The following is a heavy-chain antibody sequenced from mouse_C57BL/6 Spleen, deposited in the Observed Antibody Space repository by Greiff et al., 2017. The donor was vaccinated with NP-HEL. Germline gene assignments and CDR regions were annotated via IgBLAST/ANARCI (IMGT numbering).Heavy chain of an antibody. D-gene: IGHD6-5*01. V-gene: IGHV3-6*01. J-gene: IGHJ2*01. CDR2: ISYDGSN. Sequence: EVQLQQSGPGLVKPSQSLSLTCSVTGYSITSGYYWNWIRQFPGNKLEWMGYISYDGSNNYNPSLKNRISITRDTSKNQFFLKLNSVTTEDTATYYCAREAPAYRFDYWGQGTTLTVSS. CDR3: AREAPAYRFDY. CDR1: GYSITSGYY.